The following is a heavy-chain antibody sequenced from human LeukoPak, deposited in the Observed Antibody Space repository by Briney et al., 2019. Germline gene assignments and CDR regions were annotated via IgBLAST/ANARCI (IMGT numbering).Heavy chain of an antibody. CDR1: GFTFSSYE. J-gene: IGHJ4*02. CDR3: AREPLNRYCNTTNCPGNYFDY. Sequence: PGGSLRLSCAASGFTFSSYEMNWVRQAPGKGLEWVSYISSSGSTIYYADSVKGRFTISRDNAKNSLYLQMNSLRAEDTAVYYCAREPLNRYCNTTNCPGNYFDYWGQGTLVTVSS. CDR2: ISSSGSTI. D-gene: IGHD2-2*01. V-gene: IGHV3-48*03.